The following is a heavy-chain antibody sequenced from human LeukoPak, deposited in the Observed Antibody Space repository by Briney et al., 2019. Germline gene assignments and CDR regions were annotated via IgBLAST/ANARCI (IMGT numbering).Heavy chain of an antibody. J-gene: IGHJ4*01. CDR2: IDGGGSST. CDR1: GFPFSNHW. D-gene: IGHD3-22*01. Sequence: GGSLRLSCAAFGFPFSNHWMHWVRQVPGKGLVGGSRIDGGGSSTSYADSVKGRFSISRDNGKSTIYLQMNSLRVEDTAVYYCARGPGSSGGAYVGDYWGRGTLVTVSS. V-gene: IGHV3-74*01. CDR3: ARGPGSSGGAYVGDY.